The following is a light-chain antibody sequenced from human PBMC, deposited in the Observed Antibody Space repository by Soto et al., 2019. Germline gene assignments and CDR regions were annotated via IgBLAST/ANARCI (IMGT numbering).Light chain of an antibody. CDR2: SHN. CDR1: SSNIGSYT. J-gene: IGLJ1*01. V-gene: IGLV1-44*01. CDR3: ATWDDSLSGRYV. Sequence: QSVLTQPPSASGAPGQRVTISCSGTSSNIGSYTVNWYQNLPGRAPKLLIFSHNQRPSGVPGRFSASKSGTSASLDISGLQSEDEADYYCATWDDSLSGRYVFGTGTKLTVL.